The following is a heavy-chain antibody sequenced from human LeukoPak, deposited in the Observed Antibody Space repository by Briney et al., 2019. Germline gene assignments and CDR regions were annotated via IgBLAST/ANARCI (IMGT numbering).Heavy chain of an antibody. V-gene: IGHV3-9*01. CDR2: ISWNSGSI. CDR1: GFTFDDYA. D-gene: IGHD3-22*01. Sequence: GGSLRLSCAASGFTFDDYAMHWVRQAPGKGLEWVSGISWNSGSIGYADSVKGRFTISRDNAKNSLYLQMNSLRAEDTALYYCSSAGAYDSSGYTFDYWGQGTLVTVSS. CDR3: SSAGAYDSSGYTFDY. J-gene: IGHJ4*02.